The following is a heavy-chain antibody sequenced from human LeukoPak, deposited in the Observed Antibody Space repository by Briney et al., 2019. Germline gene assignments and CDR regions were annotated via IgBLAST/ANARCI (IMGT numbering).Heavy chain of an antibody. D-gene: IGHD5-18*01. CDR1: GGSISNYY. V-gene: IGHV4-59*01. CDR3: AAYSGYSYGYFHY. CDR2: IYYSGST. J-gene: IGHJ4*02. Sequence: PSETLSLTCTVSGGSISNYYWSWIRQPPGKGLEWIGYIYYSGSTNYNPSRKSRVTISVDTSKNQFSLKLSSVTAADTAVYYCAAYSGYSYGYFHYWGQGTLVTVSS.